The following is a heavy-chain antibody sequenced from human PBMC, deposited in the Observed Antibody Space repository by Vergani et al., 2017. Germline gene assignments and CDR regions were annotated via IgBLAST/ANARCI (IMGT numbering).Heavy chain of an antibody. D-gene: IGHD1-7*01. Sequence: QVQLVQSGAEVKKPGSSVKVSCKASGGTFSSYAISWVRQAPGQGLEWMGRIIPIFGTANYAQKFQGRVTITADESTSTAYMELSSLTSDDTAIFYCARELRELRMFDHWGQGTLVTVSS. J-gene: IGHJ4*02. CDR3: ARELRELRMFDH. CDR2: IIPIFGTA. V-gene: IGHV1-69*13. CDR1: GGTFSSYA.